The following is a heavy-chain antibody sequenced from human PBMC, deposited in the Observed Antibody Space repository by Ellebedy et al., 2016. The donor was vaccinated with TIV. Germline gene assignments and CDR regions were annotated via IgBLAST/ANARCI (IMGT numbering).Heavy chain of an antibody. V-gene: IGHV3-23*01. J-gene: IGHJ4*02. Sequence: GESLKISCAASGFTLSSHGMAWVRQAPGKGLEWLSGITGGGDTTYYADSLKGRFTISRDNSKNTLSLQMNSLRAEDTAVYYCAKGTQWLGRTCFDYWGQGTLVTVSS. D-gene: IGHD6-19*01. CDR1: GFTLSSHG. CDR3: AKGTQWLGRTCFDY. CDR2: ITGGGDTT.